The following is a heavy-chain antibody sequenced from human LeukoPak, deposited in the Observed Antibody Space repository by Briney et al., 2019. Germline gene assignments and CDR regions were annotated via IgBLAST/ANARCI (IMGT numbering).Heavy chain of an antibody. J-gene: IGHJ6*02. CDR3: ARSGYCSSTSCYYFAGMDV. CDR1: GFTFSSYW. V-gene: IGHV3-30-3*01. D-gene: IGHD2-2*01. CDR2: ISYDGSNK. Sequence: GGSLRPSCAASGFTFSSYWMHWVRQAPGKGLEWVAVISYDGSNKYYADSVKGRFTISRDNSKNTLYLQMNSLRAEDTAVYYCARSGYCSSTSCYYFAGMDVWGQGTTVTVSS.